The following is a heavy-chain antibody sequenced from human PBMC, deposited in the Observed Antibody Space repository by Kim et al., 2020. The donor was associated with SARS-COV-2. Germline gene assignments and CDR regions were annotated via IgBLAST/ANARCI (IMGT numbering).Heavy chain of an antibody. CDR1: GYTFTTQY. J-gene: IGHJ4*02. V-gene: IGHV1-46*01. CDR2: INHSSGGT. Sequence: ASVKVSCKASGYTFTTQYIHWVRQAPGQGLEWMGVINHSSGGTTYAQRLQGRVTMTWDTSTSTAYMEVSSLRSEDTAVYYCAAGNSDNNPFGVWGQGTLVTVSS. D-gene: IGHD1-26*01. CDR3: AAGNSDNNPFGV.